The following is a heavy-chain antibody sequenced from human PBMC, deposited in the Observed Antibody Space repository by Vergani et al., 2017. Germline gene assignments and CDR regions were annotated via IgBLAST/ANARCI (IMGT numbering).Heavy chain of an antibody. CDR2: ISPDGSAS. V-gene: IGHV3-7*03. J-gene: IGHJ1*01. Sequence: EVQLVESGGGLVQPGGSLRLSCAASGFSLSRFWMSWVRQAPEKGLEWVAHISPDGSASSYVDSVKGRFTISRDNSKNTLYLQMNSLRAEDTAVYYCAKDLKGHFQHWGQGTLVTVSS. CDR3: AKDLKGHFQH. CDR1: GFSLSRFW. D-gene: IGHD3-9*01.